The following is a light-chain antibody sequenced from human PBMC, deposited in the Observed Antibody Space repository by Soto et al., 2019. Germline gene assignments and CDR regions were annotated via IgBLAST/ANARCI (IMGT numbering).Light chain of an antibody. J-gene: IGKJ1*01. Sequence: EVVLTQSPGTLSLSPGERATLSCRASQSVSSNYLAWYQQKPGQAPRLLIYGASSRAAGIPDRFSGSGSGTDFTLTINRLEPEDSAVYCCHQYGASPWTFGQGTKVDI. V-gene: IGKV3-20*01. CDR2: GAS. CDR1: QSVSSNY. CDR3: HQYGASPWT.